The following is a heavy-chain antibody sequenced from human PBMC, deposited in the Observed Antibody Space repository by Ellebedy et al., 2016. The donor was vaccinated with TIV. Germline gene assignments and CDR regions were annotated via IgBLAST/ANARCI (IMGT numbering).Heavy chain of an antibody. CDR1: GFTFSSYA. J-gene: IGHJ4*02. CDR2: ISGSGGST. Sequence: GGSLRLXXAASGFTFSSYAMSWVRQAPGKGLEWVSAISGSGGSTYYADSVKGRFTISRDNAKNSLYLQMNSLRAEDTAVYYCARRLEAGWGQGTLVTVSS. D-gene: IGHD3-10*01. V-gene: IGHV3-23*01. CDR3: ARRLEAG.